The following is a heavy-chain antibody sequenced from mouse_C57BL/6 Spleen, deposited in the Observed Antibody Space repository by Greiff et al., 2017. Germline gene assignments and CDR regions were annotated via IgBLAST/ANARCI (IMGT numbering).Heavy chain of an antibody. J-gene: IGHJ2*01. CDR1: GYTFTSYW. D-gene: IGHD2-4*01. CDR2: IDPSDSYT. V-gene: IGHV1-69*01. Sequence: QVQLQQPGAELVMPGASVKLSCKASGYTFTSYWMHWVKQRPGQGLEWIGEIDPSDSYTNYNQKFKGKSTLTVDKSSSTAYMQLSSLTSEDSAVYYCARGGLRRTRGYYFDYGDQGTTLTVSS. CDR3: ARGGLRRTRGYYFDY.